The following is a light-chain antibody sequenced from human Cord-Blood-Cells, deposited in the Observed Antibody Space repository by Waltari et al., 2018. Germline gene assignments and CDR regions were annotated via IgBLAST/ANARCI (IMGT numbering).Light chain of an antibody. J-gene: IGLJ3*02. CDR1: SSDVGGVYQ. V-gene: IGLV2-14*01. CDR2: DVS. Sequence: QSALTQPASVSGSPGQSITISCTGTSSDVGGVYQFSWYQQHPAKAPKLMIYDVSKRPSGVSNRFSGSKSGNTASLTISGLQAEDEADYYCSSYTSSSTWVFGGGTKLTVL. CDR3: SSYTSSSTWV.